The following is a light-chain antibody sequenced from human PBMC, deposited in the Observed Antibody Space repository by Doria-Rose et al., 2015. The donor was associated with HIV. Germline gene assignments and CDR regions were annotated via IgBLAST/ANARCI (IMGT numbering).Light chain of an antibody. Sequence: QTVVTQEPSVSGAPGQRVAISCTWSSSNIGAGFDVNWYQQFPGTAPKLLIHGNTNRPSGVPDRFSGSKSGTSASLDISGLRAEDEADYYCQSYDSRLSVYVFGTGTKVTVL. CDR1: SSNIGAGFD. J-gene: IGLJ1*01. CDR3: QSYDSRLSVYV. V-gene: IGLV1-40*01. CDR2: GNT.